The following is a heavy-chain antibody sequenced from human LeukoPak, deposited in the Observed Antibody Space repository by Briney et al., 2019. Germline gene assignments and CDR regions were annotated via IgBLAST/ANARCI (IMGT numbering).Heavy chain of an antibody. CDR3: ARGVRGAHSRSYYWPFGY. CDR2: ISYDGSNK. V-gene: IGHV3-30*01. Sequence: GGSLRLSCAASGFTFSSYAMHWVRQAPGKGLEWVAVISYDGSNKYYADSVKGRFTISRDNSKNTLYLQMNSLRAEDTAVYYCARGVRGAHSRSYYWPFGYWRQGTLVTVSP. CDR1: GFTFSSYA. D-gene: IGHD1-26*01. J-gene: IGHJ4*02.